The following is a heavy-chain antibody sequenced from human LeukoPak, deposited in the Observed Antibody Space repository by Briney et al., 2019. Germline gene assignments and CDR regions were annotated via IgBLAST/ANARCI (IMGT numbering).Heavy chain of an antibody. CDR2: INHSGST. CDR1: GGSFSGYY. CDR3: ARRRYCSSTSCYLDWFDP. V-gene: IGHV4-34*01. D-gene: IGHD2-2*01. Sequence: SETLSLTCAVYGGSFSGYYWSWIRQPPGKGLEWIGEINHSGSTNYNPSLKSRATISVDTSKNQFSLKLSSVTAADTAVYYCARRRYCSSTSCYLDWFDPWGQGTLVTVSS. J-gene: IGHJ5*02.